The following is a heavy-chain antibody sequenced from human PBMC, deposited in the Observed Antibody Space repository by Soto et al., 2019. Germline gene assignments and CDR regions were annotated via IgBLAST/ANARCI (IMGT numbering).Heavy chain of an antibody. CDR2: IYYSGST. CDR1: GGPMSSFY. J-gene: IGHJ4*02. V-gene: IGHV4-59*08. CDR3: ARHIDY. Sequence: SETLSLTCTVSGGPMSSFYWTWIRQPPGKGLEWIGYIYYSGSTNYNPSLKSRITMSVDTSKNQFSLKLSSVTAADTAVYYCARHIDYWGQGTLVTVSS.